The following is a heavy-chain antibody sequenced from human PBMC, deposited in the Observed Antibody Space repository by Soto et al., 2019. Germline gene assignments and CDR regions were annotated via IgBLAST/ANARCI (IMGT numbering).Heavy chain of an antibody. CDR2: INSDGSST. Sequence: GGSLRLSCAASGFTFSSYWMHWVRQAPGKGLVWVSRINSDGSSTSYADSVKGRFTISRDNAKNTLYLQMNSLRAEDTALYYCARRGQGYSSSPRGFDYWGQGTLVTVSS. J-gene: IGHJ4*02. V-gene: IGHV3-74*01. CDR1: GFTFSSYW. CDR3: ARRGQGYSSSPRGFDY. D-gene: IGHD6-6*01.